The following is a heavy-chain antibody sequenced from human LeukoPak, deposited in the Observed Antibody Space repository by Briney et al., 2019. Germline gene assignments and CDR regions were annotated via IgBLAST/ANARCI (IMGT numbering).Heavy chain of an antibody. CDR2: IFPGDSDT. D-gene: IGHD1-26*01. J-gene: IGHJ4*02. V-gene: IGHV5-51*01. CDR1: GYSFSTYR. Sequence: GESLKISCKGSGYSFSTYRIGWVRQMPGKGLEWMGIIFPGDSDTRYSPSFQGQVTISADKSISTAYLQWSSLKASDTAMYYCARRSYSASYYDYWGQGTLVTVSS. CDR3: ARRSYSASYYDY.